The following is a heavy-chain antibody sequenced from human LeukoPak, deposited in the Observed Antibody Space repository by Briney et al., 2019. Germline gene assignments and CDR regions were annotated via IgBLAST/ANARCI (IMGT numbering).Heavy chain of an antibody. V-gene: IGHV1-2*02. CDR2: INPNSGGT. J-gene: IGHJ4*02. CDR3: ARAYDYVWGSYRPFSY. D-gene: IGHD3-16*02. Sequence: GASVKVSCKASGYTFTGYYMHWVRQAPGQGLEWMGWINPNSGGTNYAQKFQGRVTMTRDTSISTAYMELSRLRSDDTAVYYCARAYDYVWGSYRPFSYWGQGTLVTVSS. CDR1: GYTFTGYY.